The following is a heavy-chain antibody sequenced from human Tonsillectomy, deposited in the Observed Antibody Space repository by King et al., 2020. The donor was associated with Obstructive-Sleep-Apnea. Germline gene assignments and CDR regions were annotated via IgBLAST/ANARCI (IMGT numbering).Heavy chain of an antibody. V-gene: IGHV4-34*01. CDR3: AREDYSDLFDY. CDR1: GGSFSGYS. Sequence: VQLQQWGAGLLKPSETLSLTCAVYGGSFSGYSWSWIRQPPGKGLEWIGEIYHSGINHSGSTNYNPSLKSRVTISVDTSKNQISLKLSSVTAADTAVYYCAREDYSDLFDYWGQGTLVTVSS. D-gene: IGHD4-17*01. J-gene: IGHJ4*02. CDR2: INHSGST.